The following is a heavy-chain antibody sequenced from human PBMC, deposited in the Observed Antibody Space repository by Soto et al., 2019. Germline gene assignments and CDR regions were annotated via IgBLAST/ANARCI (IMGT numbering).Heavy chain of an antibody. CDR2: ISGNGEST. J-gene: IGHJ4*02. D-gene: IGHD3-22*01. Sequence: EVQLLESGGGLVQPGGSLRLSCAASGFTFSSYTMTWVRQAPGKGPEWVSSISGNGESTKYADSVKGRFTISRDNSKNTLYLQINSLRADDTAVYYCARSRIVMIVVVVPYVFDSWGQGALVTVSS. V-gene: IGHV3-23*01. CDR1: GFTFSSYT. CDR3: ARSRIVMIVVVVPYVFDS.